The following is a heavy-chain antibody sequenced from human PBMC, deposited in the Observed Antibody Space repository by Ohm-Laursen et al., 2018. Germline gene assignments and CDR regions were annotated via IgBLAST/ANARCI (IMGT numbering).Heavy chain of an antibody. CDR2: IVVGSGNT. J-gene: IGHJ5*02. V-gene: IGHV1-58*01. Sequence: SVKVSCKTSGFTFTSSAVQWVRQARGQRLEWIGWIVVGSGNTNYAQKFQERVTITRDMSTSTAYMELSSLRSEDTAVYYCARTYYYDSSDYSNWFDPWGQGTLVTVSS. CDR3: ARTYYYDSSDYSNWFDP. CDR1: GFTFTSSA. D-gene: IGHD3-22*01.